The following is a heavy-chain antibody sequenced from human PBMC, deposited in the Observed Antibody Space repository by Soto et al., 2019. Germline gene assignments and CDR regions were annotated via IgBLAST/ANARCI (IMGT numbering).Heavy chain of an antibody. CDR3: ARDWGDYDYYYYGMDV. Sequence: GGSLRLSCAASGFTFSSYWMSWVRQAPGKGLEWVANIKQDGSEKYYVDSVKGRFTISRDNAKNSLYLQMNSLRAEDTAVYYCARDWGDYDYYYYGMDVWGQGTTVTVSS. CDR2: IKQDGSEK. D-gene: IGHD3-16*01. J-gene: IGHJ6*02. V-gene: IGHV3-7*01. CDR1: GFTFSSYW.